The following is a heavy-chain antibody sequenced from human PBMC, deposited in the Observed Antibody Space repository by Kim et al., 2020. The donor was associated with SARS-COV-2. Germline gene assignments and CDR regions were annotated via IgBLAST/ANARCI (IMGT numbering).Heavy chain of an antibody. CDR1: GFTFSSYA. V-gene: IGHV3-23*01. J-gene: IGHJ4*02. Sequence: GGSLRLSCVDSGFTFSSYAMSWVRQAPGKGLEWVSSITYSGDNKYYRDSVKGRFTISRDNSKSTLYLQLNSLTVEDTAIYYCVKGRTNDYWGQGILVTVSS. CDR3: VKGRTNDY. CDR2: ITYSGDNK.